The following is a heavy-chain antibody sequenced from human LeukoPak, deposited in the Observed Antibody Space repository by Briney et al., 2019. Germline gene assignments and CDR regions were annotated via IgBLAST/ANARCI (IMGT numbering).Heavy chain of an antibody. CDR2: INSDGINT. Sequence: ASETLSLTCTVSGGSISSSSYYWMHWVRQAPGKGLVWVSRINSDGINTSYADSVKGRFTISRDNAKNTLNLQMNSLRAEDTAVYYCARDLGQYYDTSDNWFDPWGQGTLVTVSS. CDR3: ARDLGQYYDTSDNWFDP. D-gene: IGHD3-22*01. V-gene: IGHV3-74*01. J-gene: IGHJ5*02. CDR1: GGSISSSSYYW.